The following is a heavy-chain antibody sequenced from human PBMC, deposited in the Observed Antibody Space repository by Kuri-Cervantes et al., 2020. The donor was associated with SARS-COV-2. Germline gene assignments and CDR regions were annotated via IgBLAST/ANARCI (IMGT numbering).Heavy chain of an antibody. J-gene: IGHJ6*03. V-gene: IGHV3-30*02. D-gene: IGHD3-3*01. CDR3: ARGGFLEWLLSGYYYYYMDV. CDR1: GFTFSSYG. CDR2: IRYDGSNK. Sequence: GGSLRLSCAASGFTFSSYGMHWVRQAPGKGLEWVAFIRYDGSNKYYADSVKGRFTISRDNSKNTLYLQMNSLRAEDTAVYYCARGGFLEWLLSGYYYYYMDVWGKGTTVTVSS.